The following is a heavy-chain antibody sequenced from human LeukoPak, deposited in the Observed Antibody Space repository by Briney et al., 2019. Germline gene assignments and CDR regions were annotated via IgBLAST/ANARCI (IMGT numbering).Heavy chain of an antibody. D-gene: IGHD2-15*01. CDR3: ARANCSGGSCYPPYYYGMDV. CDR1: GFTFSSYG. V-gene: IGHV3-33*01. CDR2: IWYDGSNK. Sequence: HPGRSLRLSCAASGFTFSSYGTHWVRQAPGKGLEWVAVIWYDGSNKYYADSVKGRFTISRDNSKNTLYLQMNSLRAEDTAVYYCARANCSGGSCYPPYYYGMDVWGKGTTVTVSS. J-gene: IGHJ6*04.